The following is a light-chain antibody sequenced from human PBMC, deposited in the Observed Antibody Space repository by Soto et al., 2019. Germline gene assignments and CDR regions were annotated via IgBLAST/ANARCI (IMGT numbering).Light chain of an antibody. Sequence: QSLLTQPASVSGSPGQSIAISCTGTSSDVGGYNYVPWYQQHPGKAPKLMVYDVSNRPSGVSNRFSGSKSGNTASLTISGLQAEDEADYYCSSYTSSSTYVFGTGTKDTVL. CDR3: SSYTSSSTYV. J-gene: IGLJ1*01. CDR1: SSDVGGYNY. V-gene: IGLV2-14*01. CDR2: DVS.